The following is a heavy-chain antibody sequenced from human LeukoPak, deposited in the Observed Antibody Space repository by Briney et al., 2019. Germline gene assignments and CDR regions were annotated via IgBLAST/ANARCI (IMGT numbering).Heavy chain of an antibody. CDR2: INHSGST. CDR1: GGSFSGYY. J-gene: IGHJ6*03. V-gene: IGHV4-34*01. D-gene: IGHD6-6*01. CDR3: ARRRYSSASDRFYYYYYMDV. Sequence: SETLSLTCAVYGGSFSGYYWCWIRQPPGKGLEWIGEINHSGSTNYNPSLKSRVTISVDTSKNQFSLKLSSVTAADTAVYYCARRRYSSASDRFYYYYYMDVWGKGTTVTVSS.